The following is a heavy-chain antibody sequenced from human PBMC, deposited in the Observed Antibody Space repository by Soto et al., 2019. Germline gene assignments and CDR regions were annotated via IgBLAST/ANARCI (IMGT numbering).Heavy chain of an antibody. CDR3: ASEGYYYGSGNWFDP. V-gene: IGHV4-59*08. CDR2: IYYSGST. CDR1: GGSISSYY. J-gene: IGHJ5*02. D-gene: IGHD3-10*01. Sequence: PSETLSLTCTVSGGSISSYYWSWIRQPPGKGLEWIGYIYYSGSTNYNPSLKSRVTISVDTSKNQFSLKLSSVTAADTAVYYCASEGYYYGSGNWFDPWGQGTLVTVSS.